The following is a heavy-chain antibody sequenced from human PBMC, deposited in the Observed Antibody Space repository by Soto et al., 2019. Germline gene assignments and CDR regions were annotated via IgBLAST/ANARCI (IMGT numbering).Heavy chain of an antibody. CDR2: IYPGDSDT. J-gene: IGHJ3*02. CDR1: GYSFTSYW. Sequence: RGESLKISCKGSGYSFTSYWIGWVRQMPGKGLEWMGIIYPGDSDTRYSPSFQGQVTISADKSISTAYLQWSSLKASDTAMYYWARPLTTLYDSSGYYWGAFDIWGQGTMVT. D-gene: IGHD3-22*01. V-gene: IGHV5-51*01. CDR3: ARPLTTLYDSSGYYWGAFDI.